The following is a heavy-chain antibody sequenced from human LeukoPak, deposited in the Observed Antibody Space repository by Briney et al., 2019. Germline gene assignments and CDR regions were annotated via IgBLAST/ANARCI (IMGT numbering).Heavy chain of an antibody. CDR1: GFTVSSNY. CDR3: ARDSDYGASDY. CDR2: IYSGGST. D-gene: IGHD4-17*01. J-gene: IGHJ4*02. Sequence: GGSLRLSCAASGFTVSSNYMSWVRQAPGKGLEWVSVIYSGGSTYYADSVKGRFTISRDNSKNTLYLQMNSLRAEDTAVYYCARDSDYGASDYWGQGTLVTVSP. V-gene: IGHV3-53*01.